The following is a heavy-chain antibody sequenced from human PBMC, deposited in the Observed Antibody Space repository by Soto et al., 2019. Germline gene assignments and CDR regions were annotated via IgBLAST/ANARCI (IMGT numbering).Heavy chain of an antibody. CDR3: ARGPIGDAAMVTNYFDY. Sequence: VGSLRLSCAASGFTFSNYAIHWVRQAPGKGLEWVAVLSYDGNNKHYADSVKGRFTISRDNSKNTLFLQMNSLRAEDTAVYYCARGPIGDAAMVTNYFDYWGQGTLVTVSS. D-gene: IGHD5-18*01. J-gene: IGHJ4*02. V-gene: IGHV3-30-3*01. CDR1: GFTFSNYA. CDR2: LSYDGNNK.